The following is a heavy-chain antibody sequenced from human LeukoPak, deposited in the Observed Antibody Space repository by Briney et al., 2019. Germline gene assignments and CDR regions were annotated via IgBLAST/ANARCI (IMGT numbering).Heavy chain of an antibody. CDR3: ARVGPTTRIIDY. V-gene: IGHV3-23*01. D-gene: IGHD1-26*01. CDR1: GFTYSNYA. CDR2: ISSGGDTT. Sequence: PGGSLRLSCPASGFTYSNYAMTWLRQAPGEGLEWVSAISSGGDTTYYAESVKGRFTISRDNSKTTLYLQMDSLRAEDTAVYYCARVGPTTRIIDYWGQGALVTVSS. J-gene: IGHJ4*02.